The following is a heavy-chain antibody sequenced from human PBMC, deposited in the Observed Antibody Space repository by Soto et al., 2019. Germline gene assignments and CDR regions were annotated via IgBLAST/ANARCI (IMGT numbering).Heavy chain of an antibody. CDR3: AKETGYSSSWEKIDY. Sequence: TGGSLRLSGADSGFTFSSYAMSWVRQAPGKGLEWVSAISGSGGSTYYADSVKGRFTISRDNSKNTLYLQMNSLRAEDTAVYYCAKETGYSSSWEKIDYWGQGTLVTVSS. V-gene: IGHV3-23*01. CDR2: ISGSGGST. D-gene: IGHD6-13*01. J-gene: IGHJ4*02. CDR1: GFTFSSYA.